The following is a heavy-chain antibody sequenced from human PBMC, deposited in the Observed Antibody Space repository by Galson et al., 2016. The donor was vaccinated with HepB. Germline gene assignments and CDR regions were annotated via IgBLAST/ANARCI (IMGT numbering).Heavy chain of an antibody. CDR1: GFTFDDYA. J-gene: IGHJ6*02. V-gene: IGHV3-9*01. Sequence: SLRLSCAASGFTFDDYAMHWVRQAPGKGLEWVSGINWNSGTIGYADSVKGRFTISRDNAESSLYLQMNSLRAEDTALYYCAKDISSVLYYYGMDVWGQGTTVTVSS. D-gene: IGHD4/OR15-4a*01. CDR2: INWNSGTI. CDR3: AKDISSVLYYYGMDV.